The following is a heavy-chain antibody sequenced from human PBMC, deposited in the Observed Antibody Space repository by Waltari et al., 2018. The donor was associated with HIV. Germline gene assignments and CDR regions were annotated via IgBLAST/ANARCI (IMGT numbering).Heavy chain of an antibody. CDR3: AKDKRSGYGGNSVWYFDL. Sequence: SCAASGFTFDDYAMHWVRQAPGKGLEWVSGISWNSGTIGYADSVKGRFTISRDNAKNSLYLQMNSLRAEDTALYYCAKDKRSGYGGNSVWYFDLWGRGTLVTVSS. CDR2: ISWNSGTI. V-gene: IGHV3-9*01. J-gene: IGHJ2*01. CDR1: GFTFDDYA. D-gene: IGHD4-17*01.